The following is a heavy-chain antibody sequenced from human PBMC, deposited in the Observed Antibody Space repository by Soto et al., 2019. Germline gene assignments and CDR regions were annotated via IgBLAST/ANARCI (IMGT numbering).Heavy chain of an antibody. D-gene: IGHD3-16*01. V-gene: IGHV1-3*01. Sequence: GASVKVSCKASGYTFTSYAMHWVRQAPGQRLEWMGWINAGNGNTKYSQKFQGRVTITRDTSASTAYMELSSLRSEDTAVYYCGGPPPPGYYYGMDVWGQGTTVTVSS. CDR2: INAGNGNT. CDR1: GYTFTSYA. J-gene: IGHJ6*02. CDR3: GGPPPPGYYYGMDV.